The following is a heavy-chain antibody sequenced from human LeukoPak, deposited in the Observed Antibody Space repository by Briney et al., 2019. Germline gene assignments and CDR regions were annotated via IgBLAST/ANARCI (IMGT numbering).Heavy chain of an antibody. CDR2: ISESGDKT. V-gene: IGHV3-23*01. J-gene: IGHJ4*02. D-gene: IGHD5-18*01. CDR1: GFPFSNYA. CDR3: ARDRWGYSWNFDY. Sequence: GGSLRLSCAASGFPFSNYAMNWVRQAPGKGLEWVSSISESGDKTDYADSVRGRFTISRDNSQNTLYLQMNSLRAEDTAVYYCARDRWGYSWNFDYWGQGTLVTVSS.